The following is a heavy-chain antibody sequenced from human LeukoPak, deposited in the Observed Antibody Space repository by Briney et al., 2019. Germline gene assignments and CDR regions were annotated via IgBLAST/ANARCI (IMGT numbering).Heavy chain of an antibody. D-gene: IGHD3-22*01. CDR2: ISGSGGST. CDR3: AKLTGTRITMIVVVIRSAVYFDY. J-gene: IGHJ4*02. Sequence: GGSLRLSCAASGFTFSSYAMSWVRQAPGKGLEWVSAISGSGGSTYYADSVKGRFIISRDNSKNTLYLQMNSLRAEDTAVYYCAKLTGTRITMIVVVIRSAVYFDYWGQGTLVTVSS. V-gene: IGHV3-23*01. CDR1: GFTFSSYA.